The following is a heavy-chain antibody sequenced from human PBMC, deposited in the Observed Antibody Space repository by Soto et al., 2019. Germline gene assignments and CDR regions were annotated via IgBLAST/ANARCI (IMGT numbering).Heavy chain of an antibody. CDR3: ARLFCSSSTCDSWFDH. CDR2: IDPRDSYT. D-gene: IGHD2-2*01. Sequence: GESLKISCTGFGYTFTTFWISWVRQMPGRGLEWMGRIDPRDSYTNYSPSFQGHVTISADKSISTAYLQWGSLKASDTAMYYCARLFCSSSTCDSWFDHWGQGTLVTVSS. J-gene: IGHJ5*02. CDR1: GYTFTTFW. V-gene: IGHV5-10-1*01.